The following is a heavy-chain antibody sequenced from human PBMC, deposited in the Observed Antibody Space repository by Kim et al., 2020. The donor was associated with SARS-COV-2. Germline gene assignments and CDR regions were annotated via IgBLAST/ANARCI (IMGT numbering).Heavy chain of an antibody. CDR3: ARGSLWFGDDFDY. J-gene: IGHJ4*02. V-gene: IGHV1-18*01. Sequence: YAQKVQGRVTMTTDTSTRTAYMELRSLRSDDTAVYYCARGSLWFGDDFDYWGQGTLVTVSS. D-gene: IGHD3-10*01.